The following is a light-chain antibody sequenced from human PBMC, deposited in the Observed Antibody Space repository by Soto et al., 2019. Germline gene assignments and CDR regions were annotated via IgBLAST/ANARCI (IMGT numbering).Light chain of an antibody. V-gene: IGKV1D-13*01. Sequence: AIQLTQSPSSLSASVGDRVTVTCRASQGISSALAWYQQKPGRAPKLLIYDASNLEGGVPSRFSGRGSETDVALTISSLQPEDFATYYCQQFNKYPLTVGGGTKVEIK. CDR1: QGISSA. J-gene: IGKJ4*01. CDR2: DAS. CDR3: QQFNKYPLT.